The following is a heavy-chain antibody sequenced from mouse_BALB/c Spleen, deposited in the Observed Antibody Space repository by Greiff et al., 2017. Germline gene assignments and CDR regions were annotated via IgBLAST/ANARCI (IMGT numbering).Heavy chain of an antibody. V-gene: IGHV5-6-5*01. Sequence: EVKVVESGGGLVKPGGSLKLSCAASGFTFSSYAMSWVRQTPEKRLEWVASISSGGSTYYPDSVKGRFTISRDNARNILYLQMSSLRSEDTAMYYCARGEYGNPYYAMDYWGQGTSVTVSS. D-gene: IGHD2-10*02. J-gene: IGHJ4*01. CDR3: ARGEYGNPYYAMDY. CDR2: ISSGGST. CDR1: GFTFSSYA.